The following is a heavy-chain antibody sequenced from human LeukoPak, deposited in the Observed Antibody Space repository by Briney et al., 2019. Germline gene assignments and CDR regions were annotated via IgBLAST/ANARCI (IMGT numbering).Heavy chain of an antibody. D-gene: IGHD2-2*01. CDR3: AKGSSTTCPCYRDY. CDR2: ISSSGSTI. V-gene: IGHV3-11*01. Sequence: GGSLRLSCAASGFTFSDYYMSWIRQAPGKGLEWVSYISSSGSTIYYADSVKGRFTISRDNSKNTLYLQMNSLRAEDTALYYCAKGSSTTCPCYRDYWGQGTLVTVS. J-gene: IGHJ4*02. CDR1: GFTFSDYY.